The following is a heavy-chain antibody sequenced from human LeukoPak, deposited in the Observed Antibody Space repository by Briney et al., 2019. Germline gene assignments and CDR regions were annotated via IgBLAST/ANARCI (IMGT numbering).Heavy chain of an antibody. V-gene: IGHV3-23*01. CDR2: ITASGGT. J-gene: IGHJ4*02. CDR1: GFTFSSYA. CDR3: AKRGRYYFDQ. Sequence: GGSLRLSCAASGFTFSSYAMSWVRQAPGKGLEWVSTITASGGTYYADSLKGRFTISRDTSKDTLYLQINSLRAEDTAVYYCAKRGRYYFDQWGQGTLVTVSS.